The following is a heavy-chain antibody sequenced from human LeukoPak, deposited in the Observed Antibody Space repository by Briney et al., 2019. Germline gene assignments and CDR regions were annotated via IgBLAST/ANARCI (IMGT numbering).Heavy chain of an antibody. CDR3: AREPPPGYCDSSGYDLPYDAFDI. Sequence: GGSLRLSCAASGFTFSSYSMNWVRQAPGKGLEWVSSISSSSSYIYYADSVKGRFTISRDNAKNSLYLQMNSLRAEDTAVYYCAREPPPGYCDSSGYDLPYDAFDIWGQGTMVTVSS. V-gene: IGHV3-21*01. CDR2: ISSSSSYI. J-gene: IGHJ3*02. CDR1: GFTFSSYS. D-gene: IGHD3-22*01.